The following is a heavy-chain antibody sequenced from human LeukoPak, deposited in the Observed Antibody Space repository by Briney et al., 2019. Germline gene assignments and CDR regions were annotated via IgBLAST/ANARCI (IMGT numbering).Heavy chain of an antibody. CDR2: ISSSSSYI. CDR3: AKGYCSRTSCYTVGYFDH. J-gene: IGHJ4*02. Sequence: GGCLRLSCAASVFTLSSYSMKWVRQARWKGLEWVSSISSSSSYIYYADSVKGRFTISRDNAKNSLYLQMNSLRAEDTAVYYCAKGYCSRTSCYTVGYFDHWGQGTLVTVSS. CDR1: VFTLSSYS. V-gene: IGHV3-21*01. D-gene: IGHD2-2*02.